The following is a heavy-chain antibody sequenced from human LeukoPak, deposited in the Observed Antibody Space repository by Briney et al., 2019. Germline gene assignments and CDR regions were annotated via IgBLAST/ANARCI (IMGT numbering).Heavy chain of an antibody. CDR3: ARGRSIVVVVAATTDLDYMDV. J-gene: IGHJ6*03. CDR2: ISSSGSTI. D-gene: IGHD2-15*01. V-gene: IGHV3-48*03. Sequence: PGGSLRLSCAASGFTFSSYEMNWVRQAPGKGLEWVSYISSSGSTIYYADSVKGRFTISRDNAKNTLYLQMNSLRAEDTAVYYCARGRSIVVVVAATTDLDYMDVWGKGTTVTVSS. CDR1: GFTFSSYE.